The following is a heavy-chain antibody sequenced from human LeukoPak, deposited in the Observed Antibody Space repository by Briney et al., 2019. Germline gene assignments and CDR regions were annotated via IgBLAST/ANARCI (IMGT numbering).Heavy chain of an antibody. CDR1: GFTFSSYA. D-gene: IGHD2-15*01. CDR3: AKVWIVVVVAATPAGWFDP. CDR2: ISGSGGST. V-gene: IGHV3-23*01. Sequence: GGSLRLSCAASGFTFSSYAMSWVRQAPGKRLEWVSAISGSGGSTYYADSAKGRFTISRDNSKNTLYLQMNSLRAEDTAVYYCAKVWIVVVVAATPAGWFDPWGQGTLVTVSS. J-gene: IGHJ5*02.